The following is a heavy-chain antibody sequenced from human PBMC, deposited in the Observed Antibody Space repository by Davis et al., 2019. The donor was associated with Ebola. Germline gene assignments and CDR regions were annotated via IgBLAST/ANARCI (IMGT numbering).Heavy chain of an antibody. CDR1: GHTLTELS. D-gene: IGHD2-15*01. CDR2: FDPQDAET. Sequence: ASVQVSCKVSGHTLTELSMHWVRLAPGRGLEWMGGFDPQDAETNYAQKFHGRLTMTEDTSTDTAFMELSSLTSDDTAVYYCATLGEAADFYYDMDVWGKGTTVTVSS. V-gene: IGHV1-24*01. CDR3: ATLGEAADFYYDMDV. J-gene: IGHJ6*04.